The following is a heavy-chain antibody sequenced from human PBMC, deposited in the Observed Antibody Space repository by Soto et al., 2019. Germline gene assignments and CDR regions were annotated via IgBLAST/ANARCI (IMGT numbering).Heavy chain of an antibody. CDR1: GGSLSSYY. CDR3: AREGYNFGPFDY. Sequence: SETLSLTYTVSGGSLSSYYWSWIRRPPGMGLEWIASISYSGTTNYNSSLKSRVTISIDTSKNQFSLKFNSVTAADTAVYYCAREGYNFGPFDYWGQGALVT. J-gene: IGHJ4*02. V-gene: IGHV4-59*01. D-gene: IGHD5-18*01. CDR2: ISYSGTT.